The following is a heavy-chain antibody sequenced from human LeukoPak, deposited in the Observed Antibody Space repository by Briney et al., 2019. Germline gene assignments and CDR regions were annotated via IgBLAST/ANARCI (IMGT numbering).Heavy chain of an antibody. Sequence: SETLSLTCTVSGGSISGYFWSWIRQPPGKGLELIGYLYYSGSTNYNPSLKSRVTVSVDTSKDQFSLRLSSVTAADTAVYYCARDVRTINVLTGYYRPYYFDYWGQGTLVTVSS. D-gene: IGHD3-9*01. V-gene: IGHV4-59*12. CDR3: ARDVRTINVLTGYYRPYYFDY. CDR2: LYYSGST. J-gene: IGHJ4*02. CDR1: GGSISGYF.